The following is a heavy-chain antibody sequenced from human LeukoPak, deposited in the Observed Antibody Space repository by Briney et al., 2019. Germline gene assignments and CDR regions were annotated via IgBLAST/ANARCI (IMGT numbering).Heavy chain of an antibody. Sequence: PSETLSLTCTVSGGSISSYYWNWIRQPPGKGLEWIGYIYDSGSTNYNPSLKSRVTMSVDTSKNQFSLKLSSVTAADTAVYYCAREGTGDYYYYYYMDVWGKGTTVTVSS. CDR1: GGSISSYY. D-gene: IGHD7-27*01. V-gene: IGHV4-59*12. CDR3: AREGTGDYYYYYYMDV. CDR2: IYDSGST. J-gene: IGHJ6*03.